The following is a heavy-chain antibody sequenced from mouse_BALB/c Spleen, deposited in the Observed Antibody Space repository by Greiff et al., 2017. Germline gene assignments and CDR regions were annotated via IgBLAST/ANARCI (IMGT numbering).Heavy chain of an antibody. CDR3: AREGEYGNHYYAMDY. V-gene: IGHV5-6-5*01. J-gene: IGHJ4*01. D-gene: IGHD2-10*02. CDR1: GFTFSSYA. CDR2: ISSGGST. Sequence: EVMLVESGGGLVKPGGSLKLSCAASGFTFSSYAMSWVRQTPEKRLEWVASISSGGSTYYPDSVKGRFTISRDNARNILYLQMSSLRSEDTAMYYCAREGEYGNHYYAMDYWGQGTSVTVSS.